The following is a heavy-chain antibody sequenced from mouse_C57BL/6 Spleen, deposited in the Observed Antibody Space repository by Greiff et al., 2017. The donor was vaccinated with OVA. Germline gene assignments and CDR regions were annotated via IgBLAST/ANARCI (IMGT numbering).Heavy chain of an antibody. D-gene: IGHD2-4*01. CDR2: IYPGSGNT. CDR1: GYSFTSYY. V-gene: IGHV1-66*01. Sequence: QVQLQQSGPELVKPGASVKISCKASGYSFTSYYIHWVKQRPGQGLEWIGWIYPGSGNTKYNEKFKGKATLTADTSSSTAYMQLSSLTSEDSAVYYCARPLYYDYDGGYFDYWGQGTTLTVSS. CDR3: ARPLYYDYDGGYFDY. J-gene: IGHJ2*01.